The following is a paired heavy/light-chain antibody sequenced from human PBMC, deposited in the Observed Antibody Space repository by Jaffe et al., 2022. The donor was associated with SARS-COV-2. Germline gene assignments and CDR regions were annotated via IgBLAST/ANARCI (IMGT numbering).Heavy chain of an antibody. CDR2: MNPNSGNT. CDR1: GYTLTTYD. CDR3: ARRGYSYGRFDY. J-gene: IGHJ4*02. V-gene: IGHV1-8*01. Sequence: QVQLVQSGAEVKKPGASVKVSCKASGYTLTTYDINWVRQATGQGLEWMGWMNPNSGNTGFAQKFQGRLTMTRNTSISTAYMELNSLRSEDTAVYYCARRGYSYGRFDYWGQGTLVTVSS. D-gene: IGHD5-18*01.
Light chain of an antibody. CDR1: SSNIGSNT. Sequence: QSVLTQPPSASGTPGQRVTISCSGSSSNIGSNTVNWYQQLPGTAPKLLIYSNNQRPSGVPDRFSGSKSGTSASLAISGLQSEDEADYYCAAWDDSLKGLVFGGGTKLTVL. J-gene: IGLJ3*02. CDR2: SNN. V-gene: IGLV1-44*01. CDR3: AAWDDSLKGLV.